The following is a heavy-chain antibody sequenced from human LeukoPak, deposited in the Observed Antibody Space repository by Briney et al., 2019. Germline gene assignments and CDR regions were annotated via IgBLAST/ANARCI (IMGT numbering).Heavy chain of an antibody. D-gene: IGHD5-18*01. J-gene: IGHJ4*02. Sequence: SGFTFSSYGMQWVRQAPGKGLEWVAVIWYDGSNKYYADSVKGRFTISRDNSKNTLYLQMNSLKAEDTAVYYCARDLVDTAIGTLDYWGQGTLVTVSS. CDR2: IWYDGSNK. V-gene: IGHV3-33*01. CDR3: ARDLVDTAIGTLDY. CDR1: GFTFSSYG.